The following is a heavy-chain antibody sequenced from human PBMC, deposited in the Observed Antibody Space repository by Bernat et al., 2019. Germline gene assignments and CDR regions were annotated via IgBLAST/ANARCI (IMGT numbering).Heavy chain of an antibody. D-gene: IGHD6-13*01. CDR3: AKDPAAGNDLDY. CDR2: ISGDGGST. V-gene: IGHV3-43*02. J-gene: IGHJ4*02. CDR1: GFTFSSYG. Sequence: VQLVESGGGVVQPGRSLRLSCAASGFTFSSYGMHWVRQAPGKGLEWVSLISGDGGSTYYADSVKGRFTISRDNSKNSLYLQMNSLRTEDTALYYCAKDPAAGNDLDYWGQGTLVTVSS.